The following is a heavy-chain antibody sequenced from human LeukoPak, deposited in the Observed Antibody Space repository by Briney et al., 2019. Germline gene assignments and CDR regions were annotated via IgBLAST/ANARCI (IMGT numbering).Heavy chain of an antibody. D-gene: IGHD3-22*01. J-gene: IGHJ4*02. CDR3: ARAGRYYDSSGYYYY. Sequence: ASVKVSCKASGYTFTGYYMHWVRQAPGQGLEWMGWINPNSGGTNYAQKFQGWVTMTRDTSISTAYMELSRLRSDDTAVYYCARAGRYYDSSGYYYYWGQGTLVTVSS. CDR1: GYTFTGYY. CDR2: INPNSGGT. V-gene: IGHV1-2*04.